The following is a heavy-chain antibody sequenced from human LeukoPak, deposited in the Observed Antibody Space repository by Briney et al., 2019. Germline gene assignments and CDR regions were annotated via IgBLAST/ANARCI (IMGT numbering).Heavy chain of an antibody. D-gene: IGHD5-12*01. Sequence: SETLSLTCTVSGGSISSSSYYWGWIRQPPGKGLEWIGSIYYSGSTYYNPSLKSRVTISVDTSKNQFSLKLSSVTAADTAVYYCARLSSGYDLYYFNYWGQGTLVTVSS. J-gene: IGHJ4*02. CDR3: ARLSSGYDLYYFNY. CDR2: IYYSGST. V-gene: IGHV4-39*01. CDR1: GGSISSSSYY.